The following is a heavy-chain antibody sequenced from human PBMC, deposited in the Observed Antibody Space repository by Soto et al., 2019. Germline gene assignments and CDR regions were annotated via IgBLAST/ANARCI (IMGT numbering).Heavy chain of an antibody. J-gene: IGHJ4*02. CDR1: YGSIISSTYY. CDR2: IYYSGST. Sequence: SETLSLTCTVAYGSIISSTYYCGFIRKPPGKGLEWIGTIYYSGSTYYNPSLKSRVTISVDTSKNQFALKLSSVTAADTAVYYCARHGEYSSSSEMAYWGRGTLVTVSS. D-gene: IGHD6-6*01. V-gene: IGHV4-39*01. CDR3: ARHGEYSSSSEMAY.